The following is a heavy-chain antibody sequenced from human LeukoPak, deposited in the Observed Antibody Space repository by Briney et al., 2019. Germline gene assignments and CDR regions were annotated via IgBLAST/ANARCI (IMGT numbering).Heavy chain of an antibody. CDR2: INPNSGGT. CDR3: ATLGYCSGGSCSQGDY. D-gene: IGHD2-15*01. J-gene: IGHJ4*02. Sequence: ASVKVSCKASGYTLIDYYMHWVRQAPGQGLEWTGWINPNSGGTNYAQKFQGRVTMTRDTSISTAYMELSRLRSDDTAVYYCATLGYCSGGSCSQGDYWGQGTLVTVSS. V-gene: IGHV1-2*02. CDR1: GYTLIDYY.